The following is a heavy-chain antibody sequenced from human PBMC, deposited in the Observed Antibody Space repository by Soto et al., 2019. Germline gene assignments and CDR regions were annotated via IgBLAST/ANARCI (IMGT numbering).Heavy chain of an antibody. CDR2: ISYDGSNK. V-gene: IGHV3-30*18. CDR3: AKDGGRGLYGMDV. D-gene: IGHD3-16*01. J-gene: IGHJ6*02. Sequence: PGGSLRLSCAASGFTFSSYGMHWVRQAPGKGLEWVAVISYDGSNKYYADSVKGRFTISRDNSKNTLYLQMNSLRAEDTAVYYCAKDGGRGLYGMDVWGQGTTVTVSS. CDR1: GFTFSSYG.